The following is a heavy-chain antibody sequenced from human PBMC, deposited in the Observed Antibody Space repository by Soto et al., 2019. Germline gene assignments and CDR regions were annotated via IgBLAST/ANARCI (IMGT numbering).Heavy chain of an antibody. J-gene: IGHJ4*02. CDR2: IYYSGST. CDR3: ARLASALDSSGYPPRFYFDY. D-gene: IGHD3-22*01. CDR1: GGSISSGDYY. V-gene: IGHV4-30-4*01. Sequence: SETLSLTCTVSGGSISSGDYYWSWIRQPPGKGLEWIGYIYYSGSTYYNPSLKSRVTISVGTSKNQFSLKLSSVTAADTAVYYCARLASALDSSGYPPRFYFDYWGKGTLVTVSS.